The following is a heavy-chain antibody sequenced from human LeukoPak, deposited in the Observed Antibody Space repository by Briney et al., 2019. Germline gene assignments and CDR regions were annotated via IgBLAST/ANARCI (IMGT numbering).Heavy chain of an antibody. D-gene: IGHD1-26*01. Sequence: SETLSLTCTVSGYSISSAYYWGWIRQSPGKGLEWIGNIYHSGSTYYNPSLKSRVTISVDTSRDHFSLKLSSVTAADTAVYYCSRVVVGVNQRYFDYWGQGTLVTVSS. J-gene: IGHJ4*02. CDR2: IYHSGST. CDR1: GYSISSAYY. CDR3: SRVVVGVNQRYFDY. V-gene: IGHV4-38-2*02.